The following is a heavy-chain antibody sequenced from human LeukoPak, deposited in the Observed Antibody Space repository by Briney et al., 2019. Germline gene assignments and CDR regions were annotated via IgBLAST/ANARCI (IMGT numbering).Heavy chain of an antibody. V-gene: IGHV3-48*01. Sequence: PGGSLRLTCAASGFTFSSYSMNWVRQAPGKGLEWVSYISSSSSTIYYADSVKGRFTISRDNAKNSLYLQMNSLRAEDTAVYYCARVSRGGWPYYYYYYMDVWGKGTTVTVSS. CDR2: ISSSSSTI. D-gene: IGHD2-15*01. J-gene: IGHJ6*03. CDR3: ARVSRGGWPYYYYYYMDV. CDR1: GFTFSSYS.